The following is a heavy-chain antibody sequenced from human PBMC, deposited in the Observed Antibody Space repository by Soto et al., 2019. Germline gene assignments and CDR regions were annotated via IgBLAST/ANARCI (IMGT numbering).Heavy chain of an antibody. D-gene: IGHD5-18*01. CDR1: GFPFNIYD. CDR2: ISSSGSST. J-gene: IGHJ4*02. V-gene: IGHV3-64*04. Sequence: AGGSLRLSCSASGFPFNIYDVHWVRQTPGKGLQYVSAISSSGSSTYYADSVKGRFTISRDNSKNTLYLQMNSLRAEDTAVYYCAAERGYEGHFDYWGQGTLVTVSS. CDR3: AAERGYEGHFDY.